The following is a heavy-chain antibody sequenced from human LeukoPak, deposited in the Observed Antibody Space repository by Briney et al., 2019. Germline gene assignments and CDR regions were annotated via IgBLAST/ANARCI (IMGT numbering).Heavy chain of an antibody. J-gene: IGHJ3*02. CDR2: ISGSGGST. CDR3: AKDRTSSGWYFPDAFDI. Sequence: PGGSLRLSCAASGFTFSSYAMSWVRQAPGKGLEWVSAISGSGGSTYYADSVKGRFTISRDNSKNTLYLQMNSLRAEDTAVYYCAKDRTSSGWYFPDAFDIWGQGTMVTVSS. D-gene: IGHD6-19*01. V-gene: IGHV3-23*01. CDR1: GFTFSSYA.